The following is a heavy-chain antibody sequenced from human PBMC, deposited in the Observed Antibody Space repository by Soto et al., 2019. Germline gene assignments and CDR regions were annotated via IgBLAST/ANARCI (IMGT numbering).Heavy chain of an antibody. CDR2: ILYSGTT. CDR3: ARDLWVEPELYYYGMDV. Sequence: QVQLQESGPGLVRPSQTLSLTCTVSGDSISSADYYWGWIRQTPGKGLEWIGHILYSGTTYYNPSLKSRLTISVDTSKNHFSLRLTSVTAADTAVYYCARDLWVEPELYYYGMDVWGQGTTVTVSS. J-gene: IGHJ6*02. V-gene: IGHV4-30-4*01. CDR1: GDSISSADYY. D-gene: IGHD1-1*01.